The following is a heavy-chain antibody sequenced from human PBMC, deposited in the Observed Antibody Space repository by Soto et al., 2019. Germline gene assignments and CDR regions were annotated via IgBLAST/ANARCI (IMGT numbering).Heavy chain of an antibody. CDR1: GYTFIHYY. V-gene: IGHV1-46*01. CDR3: ARSLLQGDF. CDR2: INPNGGST. Sequence: QVQLVQSGAEVKKPGASVKISCKASGYTFIHYYIHWVRQAPGQGLEWMAIINPNGGSTNYAQKFQGSVTVTSDTSTTTVSMALNSLESDDTAVYFCARSLLQGDFWGQGTLVTVSS. D-gene: IGHD2-21*01. J-gene: IGHJ4*02.